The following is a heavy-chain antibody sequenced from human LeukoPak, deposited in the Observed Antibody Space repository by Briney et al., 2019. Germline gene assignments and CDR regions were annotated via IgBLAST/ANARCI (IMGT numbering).Heavy chain of an antibody. Sequence: GGSLRLSCAASGFTFSSYWMSWVRQAPGKGLEWVANIKQDGSEKYYADSVKGRFTISRDNAKNSLYLQMNSLRAEDTAVYYCAREKGVAVAGRPFDIWRQGTMVTVSS. J-gene: IGHJ3*02. CDR2: IKQDGSEK. CDR1: GFTFSSYW. D-gene: IGHD6-19*01. V-gene: IGHV3-7*01. CDR3: AREKGVAVAGRPFDI.